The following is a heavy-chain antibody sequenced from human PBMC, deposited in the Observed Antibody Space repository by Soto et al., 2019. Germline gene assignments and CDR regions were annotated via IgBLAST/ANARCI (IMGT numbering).Heavy chain of an antibody. V-gene: IGHV1-3*01. CDR2: IYAASGHT. CDR1: GYTFTSYG. Sequence: QVQLVQSGAEVKKPGASVKVSCKASGYTFTSYGIHWVRQAPGQRLEWMGWIYAASGHTKYSQKFQGRVTITRDTSASTAYMELSSLMSEDTAVYYCARYLSQGFFDLWGRGTLVTVSS. D-gene: IGHD3-16*02. CDR3: ARYLSQGFFDL. J-gene: IGHJ2*01.